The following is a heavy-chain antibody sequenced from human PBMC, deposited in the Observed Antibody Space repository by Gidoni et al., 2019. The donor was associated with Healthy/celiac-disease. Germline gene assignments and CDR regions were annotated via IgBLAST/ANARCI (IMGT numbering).Heavy chain of an antibody. CDR2: IYYSGST. CDR3: ASLWFGELLRPLHYGMDV. D-gene: IGHD3-10*01. V-gene: IGHV4-59*01. J-gene: IGHJ6*02. CDR1: GGSISSYN. Sequence: QVQLQETGPGLWKPPETLSLTCPVSGGSISSYNWRWIRQPPGKGLEWIGYIYYSGSTNYNPSLKSRVTISVDTSKNQFSLKLSSVTAADTAVYYCASLWFGELLRPLHYGMDVWGQGTTVTVSS.